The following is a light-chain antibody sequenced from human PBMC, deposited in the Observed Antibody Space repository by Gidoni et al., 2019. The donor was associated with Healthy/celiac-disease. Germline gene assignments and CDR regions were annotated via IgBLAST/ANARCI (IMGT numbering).Light chain of an antibody. Sequence: EIVLTQSPGTLSLSPGERATLSCRASQSVSSSYLAWYQQKPGQAPRLLIYGASSRATGIPDRFSGSVYGTDFTLTISRLEPEDFAVYYCQQYGSSPLTFGQGTRLEIK. CDR3: QQYGSSPLT. CDR1: QSVSSSY. V-gene: IGKV3-20*01. CDR2: GAS. J-gene: IGKJ5*01.